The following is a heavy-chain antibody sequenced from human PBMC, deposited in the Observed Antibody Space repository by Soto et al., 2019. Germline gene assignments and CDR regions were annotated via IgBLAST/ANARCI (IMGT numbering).Heavy chain of an antibody. Sequence: QVHLVESGGGVVQPGTSLRLSCAASGFSFSSYGMHWVRQAPGKGLEWVAVISYDGSHKFYADTVKGRFRISRDNFKNTLYLQMSILRDDDTALYYCAKDPRPVIQMVRGVSEFWGQGTLVTVAS. CDR2: ISYDGSHK. CDR3: AKDPRPVIQMVRGVSEF. J-gene: IGHJ4*02. D-gene: IGHD3-10*01. V-gene: IGHV3-30*18. CDR1: GFSFSSYG.